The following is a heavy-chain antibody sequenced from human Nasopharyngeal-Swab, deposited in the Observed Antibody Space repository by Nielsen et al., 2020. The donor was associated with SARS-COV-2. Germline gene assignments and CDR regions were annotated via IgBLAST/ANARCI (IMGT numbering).Heavy chain of an antibody. CDR1: GSGFSTSW. V-gene: IGHV5-51*01. CDR2: IYPRDSES. J-gene: IGHJ6*02. CDR3: GMDV. Sequence: GESLKISCKASGSGFSTSWIGWVRQRPGKGLEWMGIIYPRDSESRYSPSFQGQVTISADKSVGTAYLQWSSLKASDTAMYQYGMDVWGQGTMVTVPS.